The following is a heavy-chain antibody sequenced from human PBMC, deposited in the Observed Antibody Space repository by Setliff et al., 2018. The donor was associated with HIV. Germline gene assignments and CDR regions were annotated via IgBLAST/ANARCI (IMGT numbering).Heavy chain of an antibody. V-gene: IGHV4-39*01. Sequence: SETLSLTCTVSGGSIRSSNYYWAWIRQTPGKGLEWIASIDDRGSTHHSPSLKGRVTMAVDTPKNQFSLNLTSVTAADRAIYYCARHATYYNFFESWGQGTLVTVSS. D-gene: IGHD3-10*01. J-gene: IGHJ5*01. CDR2: IDDRGST. CDR3: ARHATYYNFFES. CDR1: GGSIRSSNYY.